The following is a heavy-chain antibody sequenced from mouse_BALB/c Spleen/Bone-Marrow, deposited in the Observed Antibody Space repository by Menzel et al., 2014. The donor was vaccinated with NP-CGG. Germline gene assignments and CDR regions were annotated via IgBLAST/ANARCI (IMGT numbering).Heavy chain of an antibody. CDR2: INPRSGGT. V-gene: IGHV1S81*02. J-gene: IGHJ3*01. Sequence: QVQLQQSGAELVKPGASVKLSCKASGYTFTSYYMYWVKQRPGQGLEWIGEINPRSGGTNFNEKFKSKATLTVDKSSSTAYMQPSSLTSEDSAVYYCTREGDSPFAYWGQGTLVTVSA. D-gene: IGHD2-13*01. CDR1: GYTFTSYY. CDR3: TREGDSPFAY.